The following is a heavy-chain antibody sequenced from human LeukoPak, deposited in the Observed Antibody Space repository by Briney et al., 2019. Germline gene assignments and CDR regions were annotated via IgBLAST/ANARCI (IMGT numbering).Heavy chain of an antibody. Sequence: SVRVSCKASGGTFSSYAISWVRQAPGQGLEWMGGIIPIFGTANYAQKFQGRVTITADESTSTAYMELSSLRSEDTAVYYCARSTYYYDSSGYYGRGFYYYGMDVWGQGTTVTVSS. CDR2: IIPIFGTA. V-gene: IGHV1-69*13. J-gene: IGHJ6*02. CDR3: ARSTYYYDSSGYYGRGFYYYGMDV. D-gene: IGHD3-22*01. CDR1: GGTFSSYA.